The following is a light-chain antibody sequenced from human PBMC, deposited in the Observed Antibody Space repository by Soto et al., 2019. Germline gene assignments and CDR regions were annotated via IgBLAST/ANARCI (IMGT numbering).Light chain of an antibody. V-gene: IGKV3-20*01. Sequence: VLTKSPGKLSLSPGERATLSCKASQTINRIYVAWYQQKPGQAPRFLIYRTSDRANGIPGRFSGSGSGTDFTLTISRLEPEDFAIYYCQQYGSSPIPFGQLTRLEVK. J-gene: IGKJ5*01. CDR1: QTINRIY. CDR3: QQYGSSPIP. CDR2: RTS.